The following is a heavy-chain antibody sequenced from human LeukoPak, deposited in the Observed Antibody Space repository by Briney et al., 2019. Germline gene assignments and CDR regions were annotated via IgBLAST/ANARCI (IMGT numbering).Heavy chain of an antibody. V-gene: IGHV1-69*06. Sequence: ASVKVSCKASGYTFTGYYMHWVRQAPGQGLEWMGGIIPIFGTANYAQKFQGRVTITADKSTSTAYMELSSLRSEDTAVYYCARVPALTTVTTGWFDPWGQGTLVTVSS. CDR1: GYTFTGYY. CDR3: ARVPALTTVTTGWFDP. D-gene: IGHD4-17*01. J-gene: IGHJ5*02. CDR2: IIPIFGTA.